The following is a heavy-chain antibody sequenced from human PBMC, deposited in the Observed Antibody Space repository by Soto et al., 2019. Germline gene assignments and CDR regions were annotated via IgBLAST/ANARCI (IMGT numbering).Heavy chain of an antibody. V-gene: IGHV1-18*01. J-gene: IGHJ5*02. CDR1: GYTFTSYG. Sequence: ASVKVSCKASGYTFTSYGISWVRQAPGQGLEWMGWINAYNGNTKYSQNLQGRVTINQDTSASTAYMELSSLTSEDTAVSYCARETWGSGSRWLDPWGQGTLVTVSS. D-gene: IGHD6-19*01. CDR3: ARETWGSGSRWLDP. CDR2: INAYNGNT.